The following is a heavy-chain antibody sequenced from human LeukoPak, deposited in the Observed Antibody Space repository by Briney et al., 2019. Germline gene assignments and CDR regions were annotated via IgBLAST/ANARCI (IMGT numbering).Heavy chain of an antibody. D-gene: IGHD6-6*01. CDR2: INPNSGGT. CDR1: GYTFTSYA. CDR3: ARDLEYSSSSFDY. Sequence: ASVKVSCKASGYTFTSYAMNWVRQAPGQGLEWMGWINPNSGGTNYAQKFQGRVTMTRDTSISTAYMELSRLRSDDTAVYYCARDLEYSSSSFDYWGQGTLVTVSS. J-gene: IGHJ4*02. V-gene: IGHV1-2*02.